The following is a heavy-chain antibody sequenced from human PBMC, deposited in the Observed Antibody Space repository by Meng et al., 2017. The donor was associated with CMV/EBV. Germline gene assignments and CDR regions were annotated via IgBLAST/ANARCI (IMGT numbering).Heavy chain of an antibody. CDR1: GFTFSDYY. CDR2: ISSSGSTI. V-gene: IGHV3-11*01. CDR3: ARDLGWYIEVGSTLAVGY. D-gene: IGHD2-15*01. Sequence: GESLKISCAASGFTFSDYYMSWLRQAPGKGLEWVSYISSSGSTIYYADSVEGRFTISRDNAKNSLYLQMNSLRAEDTAVYYCARDLGWYIEVGSTLAVGYWGQGTLVTVSS. J-gene: IGHJ4*02.